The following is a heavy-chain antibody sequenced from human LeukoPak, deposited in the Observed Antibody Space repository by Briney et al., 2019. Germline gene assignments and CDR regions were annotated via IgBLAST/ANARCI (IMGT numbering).Heavy chain of an antibody. CDR1: GFTFSDYY. D-gene: IGHD6-19*01. CDR3: VRDSLAVSNGLDI. Sequence: GGSLRLSCAASGFTFSDYYMSWVRQVPGKGLEWTAYINSAGHTIYYADFVKGRFAISRDSTKNSLFLQMTSLRVEDTAVYFCVRDSLAVSNGLDIWGQGTTVIVSS. J-gene: IGHJ3*02. CDR2: INSAGHTI. V-gene: IGHV3-11*04.